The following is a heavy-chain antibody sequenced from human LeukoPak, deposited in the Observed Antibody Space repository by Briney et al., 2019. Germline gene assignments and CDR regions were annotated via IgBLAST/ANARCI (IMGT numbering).Heavy chain of an antibody. CDR1: GGTFSSYA. CDR3: ARDGGYLTLNWFDP. D-gene: IGHD3-9*01. CDR2: IIPIFGTA. V-gene: IGHV1-69*13. Sequence: SVKVSCKASGGTFSSYAISWVRQAPGQGLEWMGGIIPIFGTANYAQKFQGRVTITADESTSTAYMELSSLRSEDTAVYYCARDGGYLTLNWFDPWGQGTLVTVSS. J-gene: IGHJ5*02.